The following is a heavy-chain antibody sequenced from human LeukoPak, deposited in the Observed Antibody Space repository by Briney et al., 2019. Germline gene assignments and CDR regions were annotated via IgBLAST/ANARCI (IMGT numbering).Heavy chain of an antibody. V-gene: IGHV3-23*01. CDR2: INNGGRST. CDR3: AGGIGWCYFDS. J-gene: IGHJ4*02. D-gene: IGHD6-19*01. Sequence: PGGSLRLSCAASGFTFSNYAMSWVRQAPGKGLEWVSHINNGGRSTYYADSVKGRFTLSRDNSKNTLYRQMNSLRVGDTTVYYCAGGIGWCYFDSWGQGTLVTVSA. CDR1: GFTFSNYA.